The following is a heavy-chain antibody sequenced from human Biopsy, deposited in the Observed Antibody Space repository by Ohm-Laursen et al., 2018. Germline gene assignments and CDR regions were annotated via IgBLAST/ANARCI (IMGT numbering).Heavy chain of an antibody. D-gene: IGHD5-12*01. V-gene: IGHV4-31*11. CDR1: GDSISSGGHY. CDR3: ARADMVTTIVDY. CDR2: IYHTGST. J-gene: IGHJ4*02. Sequence: SDTLSLTCAVSGDSISSGGHYWSWIRQFPGKGLEWIAYIYHTGSTYYNPSLKSRLSIAIDTSKNQFSVSLRSVTAADTAAYYCARADMVTTIVDYWGQGTLVTVSS.